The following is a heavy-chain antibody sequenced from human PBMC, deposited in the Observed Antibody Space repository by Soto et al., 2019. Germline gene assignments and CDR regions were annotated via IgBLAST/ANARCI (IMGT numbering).Heavy chain of an antibody. CDR2: ISSNGGST. Sequence: GGSLKLSCSASGFTFSSYAMHWVRQAPGKGLEYVSAISSNGGSTYYADSGKGRFTISRDNSKNTLYLQMSSLRAEDTAVYYCVNGPDYGDYETPTWGQGTLVTVSS. J-gene: IGHJ5*02. V-gene: IGHV3-64D*08. D-gene: IGHD4-17*01. CDR3: VNGPDYGDYETPT. CDR1: GFTFSSYA.